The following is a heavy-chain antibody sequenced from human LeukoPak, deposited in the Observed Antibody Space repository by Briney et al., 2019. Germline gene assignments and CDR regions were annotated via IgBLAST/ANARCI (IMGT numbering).Heavy chain of an antibody. Sequence: SETLSLTCTVSGASIRSGDYYWSWIRQPPGKGLEWIGYIYYSGSTNYNPSLKSRVTISVDTSKNQFSLKLSSVTAADTAVYYCARGLRVPAAIGSWFDPWGQGTLVTVSS. J-gene: IGHJ5*02. V-gene: IGHV4-61*08. CDR1: GASIRSGDYY. CDR3: ARGLRVPAAIGSWFDP. CDR2: IYYSGST. D-gene: IGHD2-2*01.